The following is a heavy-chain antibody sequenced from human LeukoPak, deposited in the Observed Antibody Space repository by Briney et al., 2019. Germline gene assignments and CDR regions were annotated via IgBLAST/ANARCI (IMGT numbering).Heavy chain of an antibody. Sequence: GGALRLSCAASGFTFSSYAMSWVRQAPGKGLEWVSAISGSGGSTYCADSVKGRFTISIDNSKITLNLQMNSLRAEDTAVYYCASWQGYNSGWYGVDYWGQGTLVTVPS. CDR1: GFTFSSYA. D-gene: IGHD6-19*01. J-gene: IGHJ4*02. V-gene: IGHV3-23*01. CDR3: ASWQGYNSGWYGVDY. CDR2: ISGSGGST.